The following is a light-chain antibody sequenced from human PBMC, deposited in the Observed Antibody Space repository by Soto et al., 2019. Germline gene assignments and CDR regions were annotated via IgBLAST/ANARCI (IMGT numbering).Light chain of an antibody. V-gene: IGKV3-15*01. J-gene: IGKJ5*01. CDR3: QQYNHWPPIT. CDR2: GAS. Sequence: EIVMTQSPATLSVSPGERVTPPCRASHTVGSNLARHQQKRGEAPRLLIYGASTRAAGIPARFSGSGSGAEFTLAIRSLQSEDFAVYYCQQYNHWPPITFGQGTRLDIK. CDR1: HTVGSN.